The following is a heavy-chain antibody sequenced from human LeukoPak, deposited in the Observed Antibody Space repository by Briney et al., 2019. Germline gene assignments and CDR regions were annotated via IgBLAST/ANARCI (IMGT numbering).Heavy chain of an antibody. V-gene: IGHV1-46*01. CDR3: ARVAYCGGDCYWPPFDY. CDR2: INPSGDST. CDR1: GYTFTSYA. Sequence: ASVKVSCKASGYTFTSYAMHWVRQAPGQGLEWMGMINPSGDSTSYAQKFQSRVTMTRGTSTSTVYMELSSLRSEDTAVYYCARVAYCGGDCYWPPFDYWGQGTLVTVSS. D-gene: IGHD2-21*02. J-gene: IGHJ4*02.